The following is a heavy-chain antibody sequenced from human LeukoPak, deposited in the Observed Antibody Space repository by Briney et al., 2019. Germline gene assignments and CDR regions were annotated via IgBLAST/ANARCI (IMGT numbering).Heavy chain of an antibody. CDR2: INPNSGGT. Sequence: ASVTVSCKASVYTFTGYYMHWVRQAPGQGLEGMGWINPNSGGTNYAQKFQGRVTMTRDTSISTAYMELSRLRSDDTAVYYCPREGYCSSTSCPQNYYYYYYMDVWGKGTTVTVSS. J-gene: IGHJ6*03. V-gene: IGHV1-2*02. CDR1: VYTFTGYY. D-gene: IGHD2-2*01. CDR3: PREGYCSSTSCPQNYYYYYYMDV.